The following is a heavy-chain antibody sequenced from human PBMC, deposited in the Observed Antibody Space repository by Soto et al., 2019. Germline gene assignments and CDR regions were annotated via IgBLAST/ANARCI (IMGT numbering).Heavy chain of an antibody. Sequence: QVQLVESGGGVVQSGRSLRLSCAASGFTFSSYGMHWVRQAPGKGLEWVAVISYDGSNKYYADSVKGRFTISRDNSKNTLYLQMNSLRAEDTAVYYCAKDHLGVTGTTSYGMDVWGQGTTVTVSS. D-gene: IGHD1-7*01. CDR3: AKDHLGVTGTTSYGMDV. V-gene: IGHV3-30*18. CDR2: ISYDGSNK. CDR1: GFTFSSYG. J-gene: IGHJ6*02.